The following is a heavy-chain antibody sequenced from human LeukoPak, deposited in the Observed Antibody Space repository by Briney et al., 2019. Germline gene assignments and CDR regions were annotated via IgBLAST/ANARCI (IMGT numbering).Heavy chain of an antibody. D-gene: IGHD2-21*02. CDR2: ILYDGSNK. Sequence: GRSLRLSCAASGFTFSSYGMHWVRQAPGKGLEWVAVILYDGSNKYYADSVKGRFTISRDNSKNTLYLQMNSVRAEDTAVYCCARGRGGDDGNNWFDPWGQGTLVTVSS. V-gene: IGHV3-30*03. J-gene: IGHJ5*02. CDR1: GFTFSSYG. CDR3: ARGRGGDDGNNWFDP.